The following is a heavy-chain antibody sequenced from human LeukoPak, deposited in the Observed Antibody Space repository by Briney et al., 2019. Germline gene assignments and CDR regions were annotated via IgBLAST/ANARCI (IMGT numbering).Heavy chain of an antibody. CDR1: GFTFSSYG. D-gene: IGHD5-12*01. CDR2: ISYDGSNK. V-gene: IGHV3-30*18. CDR3: AKEGHSGYDYWRYYFDY. Sequence: PGGSLRLSCAASGFTFSSYGTHWVRQAPGKGLEWVAVISYDGSNKYYADSVKGRFTISRDNSKNTLYLQMNSPRAEDTAVYYCAKEGHSGYDYWRYYFDYWGQGTLVTVSS. J-gene: IGHJ4*02.